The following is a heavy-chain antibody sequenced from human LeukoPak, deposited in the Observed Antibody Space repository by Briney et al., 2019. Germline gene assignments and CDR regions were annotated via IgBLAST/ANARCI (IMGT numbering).Heavy chain of an antibody. CDR3: ARRIGGYGDYDYFDY. J-gene: IGHJ4*02. Sequence: GESLKISCKGSGYSFTSYWIGLVRQMPGKGLEWMGPIYPGDSDTRYSPSFQGQVTISADKSISTAYLQWSSLKASGTAMYYCARRIGGYGDYDYFDYWGQGTLVTVSS. CDR2: IYPGDSDT. D-gene: IGHD4-17*01. V-gene: IGHV5-51*01. CDR1: GYSFTSYW.